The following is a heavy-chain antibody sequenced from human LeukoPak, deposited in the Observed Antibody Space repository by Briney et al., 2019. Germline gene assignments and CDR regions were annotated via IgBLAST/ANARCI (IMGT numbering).Heavy chain of an antibody. Sequence: SETLSLTCAVYGGSFSDYYWSWIRQPPGKGLEYIGEINHSGITNYNPSLMSRVTISVDTSRNHFSLRLSSVTAADTAVYYCARLHYGGNYGYYYYYMDVWGKGTTVTISS. CDR3: ARLHYGGNYGYYYYYMDV. D-gene: IGHD4-23*01. J-gene: IGHJ6*03. CDR2: INHSGIT. V-gene: IGHV4-34*01. CDR1: GGSFSDYY.